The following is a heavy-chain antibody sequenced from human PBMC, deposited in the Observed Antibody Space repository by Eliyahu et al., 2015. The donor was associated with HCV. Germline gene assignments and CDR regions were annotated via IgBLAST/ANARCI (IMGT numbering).Heavy chain of an antibody. CDR1: GYTFTTYY. D-gene: IGHD1-26*01. CDR3: ARDRSPLATSPFVDAFDI. CDR2: INPSGDTT. Sequence: QVQLVQSGAEVKKPGASVTVSCKTSGYTFTTYYIHWVRQAPGQGLEWMGIINPSGDTTTYAQKFQGRVTMTRDTSTSTVYMELSSLRSEDTAVYYCARDRSPLATSPFVDAFDIWGQGTMVTVSS. J-gene: IGHJ3*02. V-gene: IGHV1-46*01.